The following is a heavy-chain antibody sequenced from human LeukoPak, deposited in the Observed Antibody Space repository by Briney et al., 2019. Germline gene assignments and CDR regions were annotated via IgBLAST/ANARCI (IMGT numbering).Heavy chain of an antibody. D-gene: IGHD5-24*01. CDR2: ISSNGGST. Sequence: GGSLRLSCSVSGFTFSSYAMHWVRQAPGKALEYVSAISSNGGSTYYADSVKGRFTISRDNSKNTLYLQMNSLKTEDTAVYYCTTVEMATIWRTDYWGQGTLVTVSS. J-gene: IGHJ4*02. CDR1: GFTFSSYA. CDR3: TTVEMATIWRTDY. V-gene: IGHV3-64*04.